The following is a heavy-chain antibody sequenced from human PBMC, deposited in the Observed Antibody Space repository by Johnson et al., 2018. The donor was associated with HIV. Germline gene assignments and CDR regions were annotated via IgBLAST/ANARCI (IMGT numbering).Heavy chain of an antibody. Sequence: VQLVESGGGLVQPGGSLRLSCVASGFAFSSHWMRWVRQASGRGLEWVADINLDGSVINYADSVRGRFTISRDKAKNSLSLQINSLRLEDTAVYYCANEWDRWLQPPGDAFDFWGQGTMVTVSS. J-gene: IGHJ3*01. CDR3: ANEWDRWLQPPGDAFDF. V-gene: IGHV3-7*01. D-gene: IGHD5-24*01. CDR1: GFAFSSHW. CDR2: INLDGSVI.